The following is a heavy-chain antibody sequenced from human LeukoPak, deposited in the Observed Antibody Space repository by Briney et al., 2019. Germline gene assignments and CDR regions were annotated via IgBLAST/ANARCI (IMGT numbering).Heavy chain of an antibody. D-gene: IGHD3-9*01. CDR2: IYTSWST. CDR3: ARDQTRLFEWLTAFDA. J-gene: IGHJ5*02. V-gene: IGHV4-4*07. Sequence: SETLSLTCTVSGGSINSYYWSWIRQPAGKGLEWIGRIYTSWSTNHNPSLKSPVPMSVDPSKNQFSPKLTSATGAAAAVYFCARDQTRLFEWLTAFDAWGKGTLVTVSS. CDR1: GGSINSYY.